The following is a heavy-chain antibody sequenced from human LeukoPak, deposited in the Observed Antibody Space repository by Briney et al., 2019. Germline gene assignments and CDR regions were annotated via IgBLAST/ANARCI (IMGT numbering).Heavy chain of an antibody. V-gene: IGHV3-7*03. CDR1: GFTFSSYW. CDR2: IKQDGSEK. Sequence: GGSLRLSCAASGFTFSSYWMSWVRQAPGKGLEWVANIKQDGSEKYYVDSVKGRFTISRDNAKNSLYLQMNSLRAEDTAVYYCAKDRGYQLQVGSFFDAFDIWGQGTMVTVSS. CDR3: AKDRGYQLQVGSFFDAFDI. J-gene: IGHJ3*02. D-gene: IGHD2-2*01.